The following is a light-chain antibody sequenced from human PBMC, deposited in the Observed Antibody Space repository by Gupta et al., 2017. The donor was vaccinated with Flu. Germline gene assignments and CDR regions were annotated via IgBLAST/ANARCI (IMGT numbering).Light chain of an antibody. J-gene: IGKJ4*01. CDR1: QSFSIRSNNKNY. CDR3: QQDYRTPLT. Sequence: EIVMTQSPESPALSLGERATINCKASQSFSIRSNNKNYLGWYQQKPGQSPKLLVYWASTRESGVPDRFSGSGSGTDFTLTISSLQAEDVAVYYCQQDYRTPLTFGRGTKLEIK. V-gene: IGKV4-1*01. CDR2: WAS.